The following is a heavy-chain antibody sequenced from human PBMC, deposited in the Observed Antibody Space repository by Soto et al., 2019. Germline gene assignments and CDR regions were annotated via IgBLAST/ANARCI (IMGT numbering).Heavy chain of an antibody. CDR1: GFTVSSNY. D-gene: IGHD1-20*01. CDR2: IYTGGSA. Sequence: PGGSLSLSCAASGFTVSSNYMSWVRQAPGKGLEWVSVIYTGGSAYYADSGKDRFTISRDNSKNTLYLQMNSLRAEDTAVYYCARWYNWNYGGMDVWGQGTTVTVSS. V-gene: IGHV3-66*01. CDR3: ARWYNWNYGGMDV. J-gene: IGHJ6*02.